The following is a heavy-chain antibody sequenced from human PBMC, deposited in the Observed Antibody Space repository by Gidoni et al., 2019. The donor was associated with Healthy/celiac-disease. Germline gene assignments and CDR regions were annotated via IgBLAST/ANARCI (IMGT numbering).Heavy chain of an antibody. CDR2: IYPGDSDT. Sequence: EVQLVQSGAEGKKPGESLHISCQGSGYSFTTSSIGWVRQMPGKGLEWMGIIYPGDSDTRYSPTFQGQVTISADKSISTAYLQWSSLKASDTAMYYCARTPGDGSGSYYNVGADGAFDIWGQGTMVTVSS. CDR3: ARTPGDGSGSYYNVGADGAFDI. D-gene: IGHD3-10*01. V-gene: IGHV5-51*01. J-gene: IGHJ3*02. CDR1: GYSFTTSS.